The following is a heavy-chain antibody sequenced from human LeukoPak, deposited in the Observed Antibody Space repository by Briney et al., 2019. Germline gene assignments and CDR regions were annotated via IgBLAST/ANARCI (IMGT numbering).Heavy chain of an antibody. CDR2: ISSSSSYI. CDR1: GFTFSDYY. CDR3: ARSPGYPDY. Sequence: PGGSLRLSCAASGFTFSDYYMSWVRQAPGKGLEWVSSISSSSSYIYYADSVKGRFTISRDNAKSSLYLQMNSLRAEDTAVDYCARSPGYPDYWGQGTLVTVSS. D-gene: IGHD1-1*01. J-gene: IGHJ4*02. V-gene: IGHV3-11*06.